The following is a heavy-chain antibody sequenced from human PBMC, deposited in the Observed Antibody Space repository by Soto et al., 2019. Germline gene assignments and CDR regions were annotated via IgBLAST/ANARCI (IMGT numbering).Heavy chain of an antibody. CDR2: ISSSSAYI. Sequence: GGSLRLSCVGSGFPFRSFTMNWVRQAPGKGLEWVASISSSSAYIYYADSVKGRFTITRDNAENSLYLQMNSLRVDDTGTYYCARDGITFGGDWGRGTLVTVYS. J-gene: IGHJ4*02. CDR1: GFPFRSFT. D-gene: IGHD3-16*01. CDR3: ARDGITFGGD. V-gene: IGHV3-21*04.